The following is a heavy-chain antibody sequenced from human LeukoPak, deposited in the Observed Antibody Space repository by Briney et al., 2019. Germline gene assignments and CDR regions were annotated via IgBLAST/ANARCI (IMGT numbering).Heavy chain of an antibody. CDR2: ISGSGGST. CDR1: GSTFSSYA. Sequence: GGSLRLSCAASGSTFSSYAMHWVRQAPGKGLEWVSAISGSGGSTYYADSVKGRFTISRDNSKNTLYLQMNSLRAEDTAVYYCAKGRVSDYYYYYGMDVWGQGTTVTVSS. V-gene: IGHV3-23*01. CDR3: AKGRVSDYYYYYGMDV. J-gene: IGHJ6*02. D-gene: IGHD6-6*01.